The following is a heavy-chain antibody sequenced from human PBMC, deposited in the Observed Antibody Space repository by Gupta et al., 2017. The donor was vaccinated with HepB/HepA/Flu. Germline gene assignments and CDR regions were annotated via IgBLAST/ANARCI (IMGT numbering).Heavy chain of an antibody. CDR1: GFTFINFV. CDR3: ARDSEVVGGIFDY. V-gene: IGHV3-33*01. Sequence: QVQLVESGGGVVQPGRSLRLSCAASGFTFINFVMHWVRQAPGKGLEWVAIIWYDDNEQKNYYADSMKGRFTISRDNSKNTLYLQMNSLRAEDTAVYYCARDSEVVGGIFDYWGQGTLVTVSS. J-gene: IGHJ4*02. D-gene: IGHD1-26*01. CDR2: IWYDDNEQKN.